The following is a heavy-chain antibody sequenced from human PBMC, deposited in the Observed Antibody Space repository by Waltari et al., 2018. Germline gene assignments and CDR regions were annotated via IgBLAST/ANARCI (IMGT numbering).Heavy chain of an antibody. V-gene: IGHV3-11*06. D-gene: IGHD4-17*01. CDR3: VRDYGDSPPGAY. CDR1: GFPFRDYY. Sequence: QVQLVESGVGLVKPGGSLRLSCAASGFPFRDYYMNWIRQAPGKGLEWVSYMSRSSTHTDYADSVKGRFTISRDNAKNSLYLQMNSLRVEDTAVYYCVRDYGDSPPGAYWGQGILVTVSS. J-gene: IGHJ4*02. CDR2: MSRSSTHT.